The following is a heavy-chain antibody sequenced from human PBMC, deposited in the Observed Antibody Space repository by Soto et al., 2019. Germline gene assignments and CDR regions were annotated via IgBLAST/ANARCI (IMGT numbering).Heavy chain of an antibody. CDR3: ARESWYYYGSGGYYYYGMDV. Sequence: QVQLQESGPGLVKPSETLSLTCTVSGGSISSYYWSWIRQPPGKGLEWIGYIYYSGSTNYNPSLKSQVTISVDTSKNQFSLKLSSGTAADTAVYYCARESWYYYGSGGYYYYGMDVWGQGTTVTVSS. V-gene: IGHV4-59*01. D-gene: IGHD3-10*01. J-gene: IGHJ6*02. CDR1: GGSISSYY. CDR2: IYYSGST.